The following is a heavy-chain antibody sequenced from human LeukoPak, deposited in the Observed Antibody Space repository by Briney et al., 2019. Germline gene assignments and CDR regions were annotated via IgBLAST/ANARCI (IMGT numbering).Heavy chain of an antibody. CDR1: GFTFSNYG. D-gene: IGHD1-26*01. V-gene: IGHV3-30*18. J-gene: IGHJ4*02. CDR2: ISYDGSYE. Sequence: GGSLRLSCAASGFTFSNYGMHWVRRAPGKGLEWVAVISYDGSYEYFIDSVKGRFTISRDNAKNTLYLQMNSLRVEDTAVYYCAKDREGATYFDSWGQGTLVTVSS. CDR3: AKDREGATYFDS.